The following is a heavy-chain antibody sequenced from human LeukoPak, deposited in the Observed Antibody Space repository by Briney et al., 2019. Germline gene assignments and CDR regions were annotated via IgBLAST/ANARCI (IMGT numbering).Heavy chain of an antibody. V-gene: IGHV4-34*01. CDR3: ARLNGSGSSSF. CDR1: GGSFSGYY. CDR2: IKHSGST. Sequence: SETLSLTCAVYGGSFSGYYWSWIRQPPGKGLEWIGEIKHSGSTNYNPSLKSRVTISVDTSKNQFSLKLSSVTAADTAVYYCARLNGSGSSSFWGQGTLVTVSS. J-gene: IGHJ4*02. D-gene: IGHD3-10*01.